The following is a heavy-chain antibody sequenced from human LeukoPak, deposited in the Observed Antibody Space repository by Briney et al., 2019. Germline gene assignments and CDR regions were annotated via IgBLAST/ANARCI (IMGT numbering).Heavy chain of an antibody. Sequence: ASVTVSCKASGYSFSSYAMNWVRQAPGQGLEWMGWINTNTGNPTYAQGFTGRFVFSLDTSVSTAYLQISSLKAEDTAVYYCAANPLRFDPWGQGTLVVVSS. J-gene: IGHJ5*02. CDR1: GYSFSSYA. V-gene: IGHV7-4-1*02. CDR2: INTNTGNP. CDR3: AANPLRFDP.